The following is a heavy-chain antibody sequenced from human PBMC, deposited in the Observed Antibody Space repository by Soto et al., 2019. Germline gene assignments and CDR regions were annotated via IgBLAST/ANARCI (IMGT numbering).Heavy chain of an antibody. D-gene: IGHD3-3*02. J-gene: IGHJ5*02. CDR3: ARDRLASTGWPEA. CDR1: GGSISPYY. CDR2: ISYTGST. Sequence: QVQLQESGPGLVKPWETLSLTCTVSGGSISPYYWSWVRQPPGKGLEWIGYISYTGSTNYNPSLKSRVTMSVDTSKNQFSLRLSSVTAADTAVYYCARDRLASTGWPEAWGQGTLVTVSS. V-gene: IGHV4-59*01.